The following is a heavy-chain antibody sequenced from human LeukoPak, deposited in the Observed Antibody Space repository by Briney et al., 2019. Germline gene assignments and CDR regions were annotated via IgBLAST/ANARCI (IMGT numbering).Heavy chain of an antibody. J-gene: IGHJ4*02. D-gene: IGHD3-22*01. CDR2: IYWDDDK. CDR3: VHSWKARYYYDSSGYYSYFDY. V-gene: IGHV2-5*02. CDR1: GFSLTTSGVG. Sequence: SGPTLVNPTQTLTLTCTFSGFSLTTSGVGVGWIRQPPGKALEWLALIYWDDDKRYSPSLKSRLTITKDTSKNQVDLTMTNVDPVDTATYCCVHSWKARYYYDSSGYYSYFDYWGQGTLVTVSS.